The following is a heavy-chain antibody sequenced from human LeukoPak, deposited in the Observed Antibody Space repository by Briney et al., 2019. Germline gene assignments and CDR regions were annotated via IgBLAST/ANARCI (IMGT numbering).Heavy chain of an antibody. V-gene: IGHV4-34*01. Sequence: SETLSLTCAVYGGSFSGYYWSWIRQPPGKGLEWIGEINHSGSTNYNPSLKSRVIISVDPAKNQFSLKLSSVTAADTAVYYRASSIVASSTFDYWGQGAPVTVSS. D-gene: IGHD5-12*01. CDR1: GGSFSGYY. J-gene: IGHJ4*02. CDR2: INHSGST. CDR3: ASSIVASSTFDY.